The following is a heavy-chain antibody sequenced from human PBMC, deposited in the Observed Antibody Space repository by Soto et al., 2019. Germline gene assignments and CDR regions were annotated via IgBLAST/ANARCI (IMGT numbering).Heavy chain of an antibody. CDR1: GYTFFNYD. V-gene: IGHV1-18*01. J-gene: IGHJ5*02. D-gene: IGHD4-17*01. CDR2: ISGYNGNT. CDR3: ARHHGPTRGENHFDP. Sequence: QVHLVQSGAEVKNPGASVKVSCKASGYTFFNYDMSWVRQAPGQGLEWMGWISGYNGNTQYAQKFQGRVTMTRDISTSTAYMELRRMVTDDTALYNCARHHGPTRGENHFDPWGQGTLVNVSS.